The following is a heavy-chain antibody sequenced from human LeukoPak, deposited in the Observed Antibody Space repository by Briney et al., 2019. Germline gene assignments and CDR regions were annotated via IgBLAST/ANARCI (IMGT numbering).Heavy chain of an antibody. CDR3: AKDVDSSGYYLDY. V-gene: IGHV3-23*01. J-gene: IGHJ4*02. D-gene: IGHD3-22*01. CDR2: ISGSGGST. Sequence: GGSLRLSCAASGFTFSSYAMSWVRQAPGKGLEWVSAISGSGGSTYYADSVKGRFTISRDNSKNRLYLQMNSLRAEDTAVYYCAKDVDSSGYYLDYWGQGTLVTVSS. CDR1: GFTFSSYA.